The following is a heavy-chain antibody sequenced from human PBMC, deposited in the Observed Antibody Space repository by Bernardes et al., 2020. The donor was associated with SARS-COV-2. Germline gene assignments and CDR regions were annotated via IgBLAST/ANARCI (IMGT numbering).Heavy chain of an antibody. V-gene: IGHV3-74*01. CDR2: INTDGSVT. CDR1: GFIFRTYW. J-gene: IGHJ4*02. D-gene: IGHD1-1*01. Sequence: GGSLRLSCAASGFIFRTYWMYWVRQAPGKGLVWISRINTDGSVTTYPDSVEGRFTISRDNAKNTLYLQMNSLSAEDTAVYYCVRTQTGTLDPFDYWGQGTLVTVSS. CDR3: VRTQTGTLDPFDY.